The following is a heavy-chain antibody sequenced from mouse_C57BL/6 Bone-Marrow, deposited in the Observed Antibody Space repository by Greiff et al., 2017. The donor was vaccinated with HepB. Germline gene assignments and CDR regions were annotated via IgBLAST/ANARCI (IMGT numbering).Heavy chain of an antibody. J-gene: IGHJ4*01. CDR3: ARAGYYGVFYAMDY. D-gene: IGHD1-1*01. CDR1: GYTFTSYW. V-gene: IGHV1-64*01. Sequence: QVQLKQPGAELVKPGASVKLSCKASGYTFTSYWMHWLKQRPGLGLEWIGMIHPNSGSTNYNEKFKSKATLTVDKSSSTAYMQLSSLTSEDSAVYYCARAGYYGVFYAMDYWGQGTSVTVSS. CDR2: IHPNSGST.